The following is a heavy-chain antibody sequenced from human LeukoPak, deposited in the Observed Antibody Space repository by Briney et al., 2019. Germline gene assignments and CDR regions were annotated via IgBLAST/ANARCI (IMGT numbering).Heavy chain of an antibody. CDR3: ARVEIRADFDF. CDR2: IEPDAKNK. CDR1: GFTFSRSW. V-gene: IGHV3-7*01. J-gene: IGHJ4*02. Sequence: PGGSLRLSCTASGFTFSRSWMAWIRQAPGKGLEWVTNIEPDAKNKYYVAIVKGRFTVSRDNTKNTVSLQMNSLRIEDTAVYYCARVEIRADFDFWGQGVLVTVSS.